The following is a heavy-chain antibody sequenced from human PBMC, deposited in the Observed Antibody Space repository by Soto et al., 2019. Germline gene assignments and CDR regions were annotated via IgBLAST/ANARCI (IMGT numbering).Heavy chain of an antibody. CDR1: GGSISSYY. Sequence: QVQLQESGPGLVKPSETMSLSCTVSGGSISSYYWSWFRQSPGKRMEWIGYVHHSWGSSYNPSLQRRAPISLDPSKIQFSLKLTSVTATDTAVYYCARQGFVPLHGLVDVWGQGTTVTVSS. D-gene: IGHD3-10*01. V-gene: IGHV4-59*08. CDR2: VHHSWGS. CDR3: ARQGFVPLHGLVDV. J-gene: IGHJ6*02.